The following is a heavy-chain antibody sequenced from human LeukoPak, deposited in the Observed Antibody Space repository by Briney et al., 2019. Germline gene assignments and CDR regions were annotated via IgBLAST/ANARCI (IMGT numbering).Heavy chain of an antibody. Sequence: SETLSLTCTVSGGSISSGSYYWSWVRQPAGKGLEWIGYIYYSGSTNYNPSLKSRVTISVDTSKNQFSLKLSSVTAADTAVYYCARGGYYGSGNDFRFDPWGQGTLVTVSS. J-gene: IGHJ5*02. CDR2: IYYSGST. V-gene: IGHV4-61*10. D-gene: IGHD3-10*01. CDR1: GGSISSGSYY. CDR3: ARGGYYGSGNDFRFDP.